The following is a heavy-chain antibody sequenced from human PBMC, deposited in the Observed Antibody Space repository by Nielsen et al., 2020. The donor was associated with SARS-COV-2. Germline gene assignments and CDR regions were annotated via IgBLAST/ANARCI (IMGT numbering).Heavy chain of an antibody. V-gene: IGHV3-15*01. J-gene: IGHJ4*02. CDR1: GFTFSNAW. CDR3: TTAYYYDSSGYYPLSL. D-gene: IGHD3-22*01. CDR2: IKSKTDGGTT. Sequence: GGSLRLSCAASGFTFSNAWMSWVRQAPGKGLEWVGRIKSKTDGGTTDYAAPVKGRFTISRDDSKNTLYLQMNSLKTEDTAVYYCTTAYYYDSSGYYPLSLWGQGTLVTVSS.